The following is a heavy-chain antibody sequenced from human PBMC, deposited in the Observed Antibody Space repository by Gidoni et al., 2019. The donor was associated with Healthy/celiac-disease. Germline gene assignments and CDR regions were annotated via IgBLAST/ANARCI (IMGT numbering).Heavy chain of an antibody. J-gene: IGHJ4*02. CDR2: IYTSGST. V-gene: IGHV4-61*02. D-gene: IGHD2-2*01. CDR1: GCSISSGSYY. Sequence: QVQLQESGPGLVKPSQTLSLTFTVSGCSISSGSYYWSWIRQPAGKGLEWIGRIYTSGSTNYNPSLKSRVTISVDTSKNQFSLKLSSVTAADTAVYYCARDRLVPAARGNKYYFDYWGQGTLVTVSS. CDR3: ARDRLVPAARGNKYYFDY.